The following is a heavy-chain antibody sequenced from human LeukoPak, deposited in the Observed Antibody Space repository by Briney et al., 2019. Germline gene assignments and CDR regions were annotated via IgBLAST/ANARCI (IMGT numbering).Heavy chain of an antibody. D-gene: IGHD5-18*01. Sequence: PGGSLRLSCAASGFTFNTYAMNWVRQAPGKGLEWVSAISGSGDSTYYADSVKGRFTISRDNSRNTLSLQMNSLRADDTAVFYCAKELREGRFTAMVQIDYWGQGTLVTVPS. CDR1: GFTFNTYA. V-gene: IGHV3-23*01. CDR2: ISGSGDST. J-gene: IGHJ4*02. CDR3: AKELREGRFTAMVQIDY.